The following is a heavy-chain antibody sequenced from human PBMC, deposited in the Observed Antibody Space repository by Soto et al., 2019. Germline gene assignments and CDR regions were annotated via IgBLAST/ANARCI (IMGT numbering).Heavy chain of an antibody. CDR1: GFTFSYG. Sequence: VQLLESGGGLIQPGGSLRLSCAASGFTFSYGIHWLRQAPGKGLAWVAYISYDSSNKFYGESVQGRFTISRDNSKTPQSLQRNSLRAEDTAFYYWAKLVIGDCSGNTCDDYWGQGTLVAGS. CDR3: AKLVIGDCSGNTCDDY. D-gene: IGHD2-15*01. J-gene: IGHJ4*02. V-gene: IGHV3-30*18. CDR2: ISYDSSNK.